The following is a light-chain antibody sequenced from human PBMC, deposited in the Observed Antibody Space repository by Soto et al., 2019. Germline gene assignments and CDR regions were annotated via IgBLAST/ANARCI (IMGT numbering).Light chain of an antibody. J-gene: IGKJ4*01. Sequence: IQMTQSPSTLPASVGDRVTITCRARQSISSWLAWYQQKPGKAPKLLIYKASTLESGVPSRFSGSASGTEFTLTISSLQPDDFATYYCQQYDSYPLTFGGGTKVEIK. CDR2: KAS. CDR1: QSISSW. V-gene: IGKV1-5*03. CDR3: QQYDSYPLT.